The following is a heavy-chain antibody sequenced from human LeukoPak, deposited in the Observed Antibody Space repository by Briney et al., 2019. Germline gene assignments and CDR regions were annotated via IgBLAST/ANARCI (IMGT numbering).Heavy chain of an antibody. Sequence: PSETLSLTCTVSGGSVTKYYWHWIRQAPGKGPEWIGFIFHTGITNYNPSLKRRVTLSVDTSKTQFSLKQTSVTAADTPVYFFARDLFPIKWFESWGRGHLVTVSS. D-gene: IGHD1-14*01. CDR3: ARDLFPIKWFES. V-gene: IGHV4-59*02. CDR1: GGSVTKYY. J-gene: IGHJ5*01. CDR2: IFHTGIT.